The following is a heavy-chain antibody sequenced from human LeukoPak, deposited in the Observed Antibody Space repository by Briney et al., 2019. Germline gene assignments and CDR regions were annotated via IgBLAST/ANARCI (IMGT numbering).Heavy chain of an antibody. CDR1: GGSFSGFY. D-gene: IGHD3-22*01. V-gene: IGHV4-34*01. Sequence: SETLSLTCAVYGGSFSGFYWSWIRQPPGKGLEWIGEINHSGSTNYNPSLKSRVMISIDTSKNQFSQKLSSVTAADTAVYYWARRGRGRRYYFDSSGYYLFDSWGQGALVTVSS. J-gene: IGHJ4*02. CDR2: INHSGST. CDR3: ARRGRGRRYYFDSSGYYLFDS.